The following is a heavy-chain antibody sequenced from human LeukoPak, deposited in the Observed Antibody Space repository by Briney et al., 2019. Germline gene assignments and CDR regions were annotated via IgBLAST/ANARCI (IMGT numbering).Heavy chain of an antibody. J-gene: IGHJ4*02. CDR1: RFTFNSYA. CDR2: ISISGDDT. V-gene: IGHV3-23*01. Sequence: GGSLSLSCAASRFTFNSYAMTWVRQAPGKGLEWLSAISISGDDTYYADSVKGRFTISRDNSKNTLYLQMNSLSADDTAMYYCANEIRPNDYWGQGTLVTVSS. CDR3: ANEIRPNDY. D-gene: IGHD4-17*01.